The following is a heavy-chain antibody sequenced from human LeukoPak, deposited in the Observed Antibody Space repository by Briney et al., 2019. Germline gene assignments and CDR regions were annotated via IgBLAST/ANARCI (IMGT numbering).Heavy chain of an antibody. D-gene: IGHD6-13*01. CDR3: AREPGGQQLDAFDI. CDR1: GFTFSYW. V-gene: IGHV3-7*01. Sequence: GGSLRLSCAASGFTFSYWMSWVRQAPGKGLEWVANIKQDGSEKYYVDSVKGRFTISRDNAKNSLYLQMNSLRAEDTAVYYCAREPGGQQLDAFDIWGQGTMVTVSS. CDR2: IKQDGSEK. J-gene: IGHJ3*02.